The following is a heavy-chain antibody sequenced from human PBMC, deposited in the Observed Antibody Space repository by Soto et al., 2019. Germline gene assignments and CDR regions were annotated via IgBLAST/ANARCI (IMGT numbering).Heavy chain of an antibody. D-gene: IGHD2-21*02. CDR2: IFYSGST. CDR1: GGSISSSSYY. Sequence: PSETLSLTCTVSGGSISSSSYYWGWIRQPPGKGLEWIGSIFYSGSTYYNPSLKSRVTISVDTSKNQFSLKLSSVTAADTAVYYCAGRSTTLRGNSRWVGPWGQGTLVTVSS. CDR3: AGRSTTLRGNSRWVGP. V-gene: IGHV4-39*01. J-gene: IGHJ5*02.